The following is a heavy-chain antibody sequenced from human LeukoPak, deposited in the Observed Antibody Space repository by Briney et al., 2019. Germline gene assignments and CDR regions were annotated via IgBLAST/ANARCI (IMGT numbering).Heavy chain of an antibody. CDR2: ISSSSSYI. CDR1: GINFNNHS. Sequence: GFLRLSRAASGINFNNHSMNWVRPASGKGLGWVSSISSSSSYIYYADSVKGRFTISRDNAKNSLYLQMNSLRAEDTAVYYCARYGSGHFDYWGQGTLVTVSS. V-gene: IGHV3-21*01. CDR3: ARYGSGHFDY. D-gene: IGHD3-10*01. J-gene: IGHJ4*02.